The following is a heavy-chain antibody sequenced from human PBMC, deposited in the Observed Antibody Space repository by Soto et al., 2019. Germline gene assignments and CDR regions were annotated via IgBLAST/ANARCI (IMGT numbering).Heavy chain of an antibody. V-gene: IGHV1-8*01. J-gene: IGHJ2*01. D-gene: IGHD3-16*01. Sequence: QVQLVQSGAEVKKPGASVKVSCKASGYTFTSYDINWVRQATGQGLEWMGWMNPNSGNTGYAQKFQGRVTMTRNTSISTPYMELSSLRSEDTAVYYCAREITAYWYFDLWGRGTLVTVSS. CDR1: GYTFTSYD. CDR3: AREITAYWYFDL. CDR2: MNPNSGNT.